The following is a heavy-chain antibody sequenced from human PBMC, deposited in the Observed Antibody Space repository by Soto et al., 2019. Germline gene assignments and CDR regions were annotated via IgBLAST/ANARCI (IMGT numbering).Heavy chain of an antibody. J-gene: IGHJ6*03. CDR3: ARHQHGYYDFWSGYPHYYRDV. Sequence: PGESLKISCKGSGYSFTSYWIGWVRQMPGKGLEWMGIIYPGDSDTRYSPSFQGQVTISADKSISTAYLQWSSLKASDTAMYYWARHQHGYYDFWSGYPHYYRDVWGKGTTVTVSS. CDR2: IYPGDSDT. V-gene: IGHV5-51*01. D-gene: IGHD3-3*01. CDR1: GYSFTSYW.